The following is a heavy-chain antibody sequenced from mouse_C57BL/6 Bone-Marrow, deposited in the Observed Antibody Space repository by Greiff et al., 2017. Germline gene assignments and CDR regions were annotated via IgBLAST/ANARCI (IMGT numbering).Heavy chain of an antibody. J-gene: IGHJ1*03. D-gene: IGHD2-5*01. CDR2: INPNNGGT. Sequence: EVQLQQSGPELVKPGASVKIPCKASGYTFTDYNMDWVKQSHGKSLEWIGDINPNNGGTIYNQKFKGKATLTVDKSSSTAYMELRSLTSEDTAVYYCARTPSYYSNYENWYFDVWGTGTTVTVSS. V-gene: IGHV1-18*01. CDR3: ARTPSYYSNYENWYFDV. CDR1: GYTFTDYN.